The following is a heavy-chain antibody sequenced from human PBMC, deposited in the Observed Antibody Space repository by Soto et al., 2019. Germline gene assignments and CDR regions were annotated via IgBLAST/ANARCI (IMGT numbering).Heavy chain of an antibody. CDR1: GYTFSTSG. Sequence: ASVKVSCKASGYTFSTSGMSWLRQAPGQGLEWMGGISTIIGTANYAQKFQGRVTITADESTSTAYMELSSLRSEDTAVYYCARVGDSSGYYLAYWGQGTLVTVSS. CDR2: ISTIIGTA. CDR3: ARVGDSSGYYLAY. D-gene: IGHD3-22*01. V-gene: IGHV1-69*13. J-gene: IGHJ4*02.